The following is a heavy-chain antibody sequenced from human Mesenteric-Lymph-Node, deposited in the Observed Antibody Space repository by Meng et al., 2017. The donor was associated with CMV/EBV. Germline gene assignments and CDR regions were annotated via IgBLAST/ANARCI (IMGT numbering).Heavy chain of an antibody. CDR1: GGSVSSDNYY. J-gene: IGHJ4*02. D-gene: IGHD2-2*01. CDR3: ARDVRSTRYFDY. CDR2: VYYSGST. V-gene: IGHV4-61*01. Sequence: TVSGGSVSSDNYYWTWSRQHPGKGPEWIGYVYYSGSTHYNPSLESRVTISVDTSKNQFSLKLTSVTAADTAVYYCARDVRSTRYFDYWGPGTLVTVSS.